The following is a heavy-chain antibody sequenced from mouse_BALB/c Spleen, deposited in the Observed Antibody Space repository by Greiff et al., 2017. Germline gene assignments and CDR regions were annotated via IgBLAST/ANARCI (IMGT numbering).Heavy chain of an antibody. V-gene: IGHV1S135*01. J-gene: IGHJ2*01. Sequence: EVKLVESGPELVKPWASVKVSCTASGYVFTSYNMYWVKQSHGKSLEWIGSIDPYNGGTSYNQKFKGKATLTVDKSSSTAYMHLNGLTFEDSAVYYCARGGVDYGNIFDYWGQGTTLTGS. CDR3: ARGGVDYGNIFDY. D-gene: IGHD2-1*01. CDR1: GYVFTSYN. CDR2: IDPYNGGT.